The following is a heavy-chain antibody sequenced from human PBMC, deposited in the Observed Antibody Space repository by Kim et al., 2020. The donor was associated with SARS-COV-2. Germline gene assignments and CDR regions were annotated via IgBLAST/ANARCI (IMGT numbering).Heavy chain of an antibody. CDR2: ISYEGSNI. J-gene: IGHJ1*01. CDR3: VQPREPWLFGHFHH. CDR1: GFDFNTYA. D-gene: IGHD6-19*01. V-gene: IGHV3-30*18. Sequence: GGSLRLSCAASGFDFNTYAMHWVRQAPGEALEWVAVISYEGSNIQNADSVKGRFTISRDDSKNTLFLQMNNLRPEDTAVYYCVQPREPWLFGHFHHCGQG.